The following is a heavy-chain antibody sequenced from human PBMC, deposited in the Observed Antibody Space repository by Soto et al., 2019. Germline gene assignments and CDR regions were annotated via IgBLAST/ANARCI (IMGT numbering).Heavy chain of an antibody. J-gene: IGHJ4*02. D-gene: IGHD6-6*01. CDR3: AREGQLGY. CDR1: GYTFTSYD. CDR2: ISRNNGNT. V-gene: IGHV1-18*01. Sequence: ASVKVSCKASGYTFTSYDINWVRQATGQGLEWMGWISRNNGNTNYAERLQGRVTMTTDTSTSTAYMELKSLRYDDTAVYYCAREGQLGYWGQGTPVTVSS.